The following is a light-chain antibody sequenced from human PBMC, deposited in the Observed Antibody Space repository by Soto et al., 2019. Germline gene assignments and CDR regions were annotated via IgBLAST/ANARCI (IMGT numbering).Light chain of an antibody. CDR2: DVS. CDR3: SSYSASSTLVV. J-gene: IGLJ2*01. V-gene: IGLV2-14*03. Sequence: QSALTQPASVSGSPGQSIAISCTGTSSDVGGYNFVSWYQQHPGKAPKLMIYDVSIRPSGVSDRFSGSKSGNMASLTISGLQAEDEADYYCSSYSASSTLVVFGGGTKLTVL. CDR1: SSDVGGYNF.